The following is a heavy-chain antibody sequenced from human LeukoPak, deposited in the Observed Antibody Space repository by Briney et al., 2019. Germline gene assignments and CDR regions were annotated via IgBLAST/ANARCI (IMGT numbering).Heavy chain of an antibody. D-gene: IGHD4-17*01. CDR2: ISSSSSTI. J-gene: IGHJ4*02. CDR1: GFTFSSYS. Sequence: GGSLRLSCAASGFTFSSYSMNWVRLAPGKGLEWVSYISSSSSTIYYADSVKGRFTISRDNAKNSLYLQMNSLRAEDTAVYYCARDSGDYGQYFDYWGQGTLVTVSS. V-gene: IGHV3-48*04. CDR3: ARDSGDYGQYFDY.